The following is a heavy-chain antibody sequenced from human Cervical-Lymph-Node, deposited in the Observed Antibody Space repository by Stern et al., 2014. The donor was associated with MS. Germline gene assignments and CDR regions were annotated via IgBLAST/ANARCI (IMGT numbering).Heavy chain of an antibody. D-gene: IGHD3-16*01. Sequence: QVQLVQSGGEVKKPGASVKVSCKTSGYSFTYYGINWVRQAPGQGLEWMGWVSGGSGHTDSAQKFQGRFTMTTDTSTSTAHRELRSLRSDDTAVYFCARGGMGGNHQYYYAMDVWGQGTTVTVSS. CDR3: ARGGMGGNHQYYYAMDV. V-gene: IGHV1-18*01. CDR2: VSGGSGHT. J-gene: IGHJ6*02. CDR1: GYSFTYYG.